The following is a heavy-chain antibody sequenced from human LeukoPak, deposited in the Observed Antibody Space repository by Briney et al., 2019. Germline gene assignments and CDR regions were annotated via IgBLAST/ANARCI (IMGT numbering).Heavy chain of an antibody. J-gene: IGHJ4*02. V-gene: IGHV1-2*02. CDR2: INPNSGGT. CDR3: ARDSTMAGPEGIDY. Sequence: GASVKVSRKASGYTFTGYYFHWVRQAPGQGLEWMGWINPNSGGTNYAQKFQGRVTMTRDTSSSTVYMELSRLTSDDTAVYYCARDSTMAGPEGIDYWGQGTLVTVSS. CDR1: GYTFTGYY. D-gene: IGHD5-24*01.